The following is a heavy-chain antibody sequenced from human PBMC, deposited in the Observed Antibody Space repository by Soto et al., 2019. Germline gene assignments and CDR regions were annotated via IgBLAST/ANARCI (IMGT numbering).Heavy chain of an antibody. CDR2: ISHTGYT. D-gene: IGHD3-10*02. V-gene: IGHV4-59*02. J-gene: IGHJ4*02. Sequence: LXLTCIVSQASVSKYYWGWIRQPPGKGLEWIGYISHTGYTSYNPSLESRLTISMDKSKNQLSLNLNSVTTADTAVYYCARGQLLFAYWGQGTPVTVSS. CDR1: QASVSKYY. CDR3: ARGQLLFAY.